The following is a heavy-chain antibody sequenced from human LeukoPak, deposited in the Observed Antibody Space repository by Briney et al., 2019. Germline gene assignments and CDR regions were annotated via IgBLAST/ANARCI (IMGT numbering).Heavy chain of an antibody. CDR2: TSYDGSNK. V-gene: IGHV3-30*18. CDR3: AKDFSSGWTFDY. Sequence: GRSLRLSCAASGFTFSSYGMHWVRQAPGKGLEWVAVTSYDGSNKYYADSVKGRFTISRDNSKNTLYLQMNSLRAEDTAVYYCAKDFSSGWTFDYWGQGTLVTVSS. CDR1: GFTFSSYG. D-gene: IGHD6-19*01. J-gene: IGHJ4*02.